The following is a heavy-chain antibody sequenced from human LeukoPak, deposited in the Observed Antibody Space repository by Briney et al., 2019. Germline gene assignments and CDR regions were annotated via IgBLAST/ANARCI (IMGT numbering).Heavy chain of an antibody. Sequence: LQTLSLTSTVSGGSMRRYYCSCVPQPPRKGHERKGYIYYSGSTNYNPSPKSRVTLYVYTSKNQFSLKLSSVTPPLTALYYTAPDRHGLPTGSKYYGMDFWGQGTTVTVSS. J-gene: IGHJ6*02. CDR3: APDRHGLPTGSKYYGMDF. V-gene: IGHV4-59*01. CDR2: IYYSGST. D-gene: IGHD3-10*01. CDR1: GGSMRRYY.